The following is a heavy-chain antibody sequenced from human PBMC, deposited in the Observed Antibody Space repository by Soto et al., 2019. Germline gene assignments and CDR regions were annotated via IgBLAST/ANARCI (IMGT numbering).Heavy chain of an antibody. D-gene: IGHD2-21*02. J-gene: IGHJ6*02. Sequence: QITLKESGPTLVKPTQTLTLTCTFSGFSLSTGGVGVGWIRQPPGKALEWLALIYWDNDKRYCPSLRSRLTVTKDTSKNQVVLTMTNMDPVDTATYYCVHSRCGGDCLRSYSSHYYYGMDVWGQGTTVTVFS. CDR3: VHSRCGGDCLRSYSSHYYYGMDV. CDR1: GFSLSTGGVG. V-gene: IGHV2-5*02. CDR2: IYWDNDK.